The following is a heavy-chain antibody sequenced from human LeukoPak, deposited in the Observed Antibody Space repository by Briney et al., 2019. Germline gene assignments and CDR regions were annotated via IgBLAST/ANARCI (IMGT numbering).Heavy chain of an antibody. CDR1: GDSVSSNSAA. V-gene: IGHV6-1*01. Sequence: SQTLSLTCAISGDSVSSNSAAWNWIRQSPSRGLEWLGRTYYRSKWYNHYAVSVKSRITINPDTSKNQFSLQLNSVTPEDTAVYYCARESIPYIVAMILYYYDTGGYYDYWGQGTLVTVSS. D-gene: IGHD3-22*01. CDR2: TYYRSKWYN. J-gene: IGHJ4*02. CDR3: ARESIPYIVAMILYYYDTGGYYDY.